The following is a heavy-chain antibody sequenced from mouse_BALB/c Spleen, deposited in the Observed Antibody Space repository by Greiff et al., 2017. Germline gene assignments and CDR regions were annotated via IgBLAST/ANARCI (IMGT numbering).Heavy chain of an antibody. J-gene: IGHJ4*01. CDR3: ARDRGYYGNPYYAMDY. Sequence: EVKLVESGGGLVKPGGSLKLSCAASGFTFSDYYMYWVRQTPEKRLEWVATISDGGSYTYYPDSVKGRFTISRDNAKNNLYLQMSSLKSGDTAMYYCARDRGYYGNPYYAMDYWGQGTSVTVSS. CDR2: ISDGGSYT. V-gene: IGHV5-4*02. CDR1: GFTFSDYY. D-gene: IGHD2-1*01.